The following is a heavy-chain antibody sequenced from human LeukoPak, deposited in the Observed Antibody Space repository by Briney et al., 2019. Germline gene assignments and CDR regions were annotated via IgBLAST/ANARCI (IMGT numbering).Heavy chain of an antibody. D-gene: IGHD3-10*01. CDR1: GFTFSDYY. V-gene: IGHV3-11*01. CDR2: ISSSGSTI. J-gene: IGHJ5*02. Sequence: GGSLRLSCAASGFTFSDYYMSWTRQAPGKGLEWVSYISSSGSTIYYADSVKGRFTISRDNAKNSLYLQMNSLRAEDTAVYYCARRASAYGSGSSDWFDPWGQGTLVTVSS. CDR3: ARRASAYGSGSSDWFDP.